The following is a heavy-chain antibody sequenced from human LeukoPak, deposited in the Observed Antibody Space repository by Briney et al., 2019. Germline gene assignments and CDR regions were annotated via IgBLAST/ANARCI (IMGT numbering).Heavy chain of an antibody. CDR2: ISASGGTT. V-gene: IGHV3-23*01. J-gene: IGHJ2*01. Sequence: GGSLRLSCAASGXTFSNYAMSWVRQAPGKGQEWVSGISASGGTTDYADSVKGRFTISRDNSKNTLYLQMNSLRPEDTAVYYCVKRRVGTYYFDLWGRGTLVTVSS. CDR1: GXTFSNYA. CDR3: VKRRVGTYYFDL. D-gene: IGHD1-26*01.